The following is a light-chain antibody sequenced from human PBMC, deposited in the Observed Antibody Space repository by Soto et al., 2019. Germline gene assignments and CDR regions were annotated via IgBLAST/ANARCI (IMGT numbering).Light chain of an antibody. J-gene: IGLJ1*01. CDR1: GSDIAGYNY. CDR3: TSFSNTNSLYV. CDR2: EVT. V-gene: IGLV2-14*01. Sequence: QSVLTQPASVSGSLGQSITISCTGTGSDIAGYNYISWYQQLPGKAPKLIIYEVTIRPSGISNRFSGSKSGNTASLTISGLQAEDEADYFCTSFSNTNSLYVFGTGTKVTAL.